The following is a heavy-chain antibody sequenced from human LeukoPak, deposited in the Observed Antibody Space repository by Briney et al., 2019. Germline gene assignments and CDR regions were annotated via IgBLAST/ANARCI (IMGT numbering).Heavy chain of an antibody. CDR2: IIPIFGTA. Sequence: SVKVSCKASGGTFISYAISWVRDAPGQGREWMGGIIPIFGTANYAQKFQGRVKITTDESTSTAYMELSSLRSEDTAVYYCARPSDSSGYYYYYYMDVWGKGTTVTVSS. CDR1: GGTFISYA. CDR3: ARPSDSSGYYYYYYMDV. V-gene: IGHV1-69*05. D-gene: IGHD3-22*01. J-gene: IGHJ6*03.